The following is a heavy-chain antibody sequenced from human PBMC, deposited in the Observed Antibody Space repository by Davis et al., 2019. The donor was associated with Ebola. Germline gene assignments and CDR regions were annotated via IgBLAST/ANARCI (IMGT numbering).Heavy chain of an antibody. CDR1: GYTFTRYG. CDR3: ARGVTMVRGVDWFNP. Sequence: ASVKVSCKASGYTFTRYGISWVRQAPGQGLEWMGWISAYNGNTNYAQKLQGRVTMTTDPSTSTAYMELRSLRSDDTAVYYCARGVTMVRGVDWFNPWGQGTLVTVSS. J-gene: IGHJ5*02. D-gene: IGHD3-10*01. V-gene: IGHV1-18*01. CDR2: ISAYNGNT.